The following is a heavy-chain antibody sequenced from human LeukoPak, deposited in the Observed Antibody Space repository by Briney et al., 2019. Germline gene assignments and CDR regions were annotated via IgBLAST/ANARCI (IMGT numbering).Heavy chain of an antibody. CDR1: GGTFNRSA. D-gene: IGHD4-17*01. J-gene: IGHJ4*02. CDR2: IIPIFGTA. Sequence: ASVKVSCKASGGTFNRSAISWVRQAPGQGLEWMGGIIPIFGTAKYAQKFQGRVTITADKSTPTTYMELSSLRSEDTAAYYCARGTVTTSLYYFDYWGQGTLVTVSS. CDR3: ARGTVTTSLYYFDY. V-gene: IGHV1-69*06.